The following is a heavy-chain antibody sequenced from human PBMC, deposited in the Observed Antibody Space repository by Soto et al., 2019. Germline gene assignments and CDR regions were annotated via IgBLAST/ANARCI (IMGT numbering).Heavy chain of an antibody. CDR3: ARGRCTGVTCFDYY. J-gene: IGHJ4*02. D-gene: IGHD2-15*01. Sequence: QVQLQESGPGLVKPSETLSLTCTVSGDSIGSYYWTWIRQPPGKGLEWIGYIHYSGSTNYNPSLKSRVTISVDTSKNQFSLRLSSVTAADTAVYYCARGRCTGVTCFDYYWGQGTLVTVSS. V-gene: IGHV4-59*01. CDR2: IHYSGST. CDR1: GDSIGSYY.